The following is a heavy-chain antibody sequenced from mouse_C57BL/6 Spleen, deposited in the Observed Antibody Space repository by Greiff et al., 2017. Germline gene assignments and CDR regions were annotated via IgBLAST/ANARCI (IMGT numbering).Heavy chain of an antibody. CDR1: GYSITSGYY. CDR2: ISYDGSN. D-gene: IGHD3-1*01. Sequence: EVKVEESGPGLVKPSQSLSLTCSVTGYSITSGYYWNWIRQFPGNKLEWMGYISYDGSNNYNPSLKNRISITRDTSKNQFFLKLNSVTTEDTATYYCARQKGVSDWYFDVWGTGTTVTVSS. CDR3: ARQKGVSDWYFDV. J-gene: IGHJ1*03. V-gene: IGHV3-6*01.